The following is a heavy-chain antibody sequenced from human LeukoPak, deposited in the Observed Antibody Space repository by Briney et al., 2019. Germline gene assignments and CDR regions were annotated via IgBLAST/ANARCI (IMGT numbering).Heavy chain of an antibody. J-gene: IGHJ5*02. CDR3: ARHLTRHYYYVSGSYLMTNWFDP. Sequence: PSETLSLTCAVYGGSFSGYYWSWIRQPPGKGLEWIGEINHSGNTNYNPSLKSRVTISVDTSKNQFSLKLNSVTAADTAVFYCARHLTRHYYYVSGSYLMTNWFDPWGQGTLVTVSS. CDR2: INHSGNT. D-gene: IGHD3-10*01. CDR1: GGSFSGYY. V-gene: IGHV4-34*01.